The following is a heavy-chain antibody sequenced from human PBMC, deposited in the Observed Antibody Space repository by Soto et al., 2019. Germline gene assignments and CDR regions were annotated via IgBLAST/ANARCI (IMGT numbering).Heavy chain of an antibody. CDR3: ARDHDYYYMDV. CDR1: GGSLSSYT. V-gene: IGHV1-69*04. J-gene: IGHJ6*03. CDR2: IIPILGIA. Sequence: SVKVSCKASGGSLSSYTISWVRQAPGQGLEWMGRIIPILGIANYAQKFQGRVTITADKSTSTAYMELSSLRSEDTAVYYCARDHDYYYMDVWGKGTTVTVSS.